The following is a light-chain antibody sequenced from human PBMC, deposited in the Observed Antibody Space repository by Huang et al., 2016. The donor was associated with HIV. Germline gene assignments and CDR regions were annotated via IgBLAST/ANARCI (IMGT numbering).Light chain of an antibody. CDR1: QNITNNF. V-gene: IGKV3-20*01. Sequence: DIVLTQSPGTLSLSPRESAALSCRASQNITNNFLAGYQQRSGQTPRLLIYGASNRAMGIPDRFSGSGSGTDFTLIISRLEPQDSAVYYCQQYLSSPLTFGGGTNVEIK. J-gene: IGKJ4*01. CDR2: GAS. CDR3: QQYLSSPLT.